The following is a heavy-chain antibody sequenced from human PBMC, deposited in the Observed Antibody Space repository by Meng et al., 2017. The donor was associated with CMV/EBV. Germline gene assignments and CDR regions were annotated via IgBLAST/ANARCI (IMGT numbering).Heavy chain of an antibody. J-gene: IGHJ5*02. CDR3: ARVARYYDFWSGYYKPWFDP. V-gene: IGHV1-2*02. D-gene: IGHD3-3*01. CDR2: INPNSGGT. Sequence: GQLVQVGAEVKKPGASVKVSCKASGYTFTGYYMHWVRQAPGQGLEWMGWINPNSGGTNYAQKFQGRVTMTRDTSISTAYMELSRLRSDDTAVYYCARVARYYDFWSGYYKPWFDPWGQGTLVTVSS. CDR1: GYTFTGYY.